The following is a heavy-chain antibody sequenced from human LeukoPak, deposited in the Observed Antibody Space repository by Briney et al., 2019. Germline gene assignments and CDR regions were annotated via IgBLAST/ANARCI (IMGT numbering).Heavy chain of an antibody. CDR2: IYHSGST. CDR1: GGSISSGGYS. CDR3: ARDLGCSYGVPRLYFDY. V-gene: IGHV4-30-2*01. D-gene: IGHD5-18*01. J-gene: IGHJ4*02. Sequence: NPSQTLSLTCAVSGGSISSGGYSWSWIRQPPGKGLEWIGYIYHSGSTYYNPSLKSRVTISLDTSKNQFSLKLSSVTAADTAVYYCARDLGCSYGVPRLYFDYWGQGTLVTVSS.